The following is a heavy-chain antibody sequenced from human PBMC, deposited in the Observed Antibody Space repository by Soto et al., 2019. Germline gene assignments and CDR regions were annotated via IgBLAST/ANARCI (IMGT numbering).Heavy chain of an antibody. Sequence: GGSLRLSCAASGFTFSSYSMNWVRQAPGKGLEWVSSISSSSGYIDFADSVKGRFTISRDNAKNSLYLKINSLKAEDTAVYYCARSRSPSGTYSYFDYWGQGSLVTVSS. D-gene: IGHD1-26*01. CDR1: GFTFSSYS. CDR3: ARSRSPSGTYSYFDY. CDR2: ISSSSGYI. V-gene: IGHV3-21*01. J-gene: IGHJ4*02.